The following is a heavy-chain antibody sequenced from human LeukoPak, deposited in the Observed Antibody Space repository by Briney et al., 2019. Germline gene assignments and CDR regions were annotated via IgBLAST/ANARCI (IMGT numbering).Heavy chain of an antibody. V-gene: IGHV3-30*03. D-gene: IGHD3-22*01. J-gene: IGHJ4*02. CDR3: ARDDASSAYRSTHFDY. Sequence: PGGSLRLSCAASGFTVSSNYMSWVRQAPGKGLEWVAVISFDGSDEYHGDSVKGRFTISRDNFKNTVYLQMNSLRSEDTAVYYCARDDASSAYRSTHFDYWGQGTLVTVSS. CDR1: GFTVSSNY. CDR2: ISFDGSDE.